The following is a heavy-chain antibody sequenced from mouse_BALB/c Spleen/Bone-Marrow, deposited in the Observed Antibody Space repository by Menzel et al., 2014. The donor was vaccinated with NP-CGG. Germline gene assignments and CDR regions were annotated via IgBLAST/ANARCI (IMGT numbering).Heavy chain of an antibody. CDR1: GYTFTNYW. Sequence: QVQLKQSGAELVKPGASVKVSCKASGYTFTNYWMQWVKQRTGQGLEWIGEIEPSDSYTNYNQDFKGKATLTVDKSSSTAYRQLRCETSEVSAGEYCARGRTTEVADYWGQGTSLTVSS. CDR3: ARGRTTEVADY. V-gene: IGHV1-69*02. D-gene: IGHD1-1*01. CDR2: IEPSDSYT. J-gene: IGHJ2*02.